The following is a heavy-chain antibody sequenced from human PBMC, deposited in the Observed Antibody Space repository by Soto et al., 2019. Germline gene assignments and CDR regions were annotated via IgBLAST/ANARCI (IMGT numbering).Heavy chain of an antibody. CDR3: ARDIPYCYYWYYNNYMDV. Sequence: QVQLVESGGGLVKPGGSLRLSCAASGFTFSDYYMSWIRQAPGKGLEWVSYISSSGSTIYYADSVKGRFTISRDNAKNSLYRQMNSLRAEDTAVYYCARDIPYCYYWYYNNYMDVWGKGTTVTVSS. CDR1: GFTFSDYY. J-gene: IGHJ6*03. V-gene: IGHV3-11*01. D-gene: IGHD4-17*01. CDR2: ISSSGSTI.